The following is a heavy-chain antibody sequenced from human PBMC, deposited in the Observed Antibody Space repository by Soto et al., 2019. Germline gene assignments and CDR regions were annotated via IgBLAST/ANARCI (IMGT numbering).Heavy chain of an antibody. D-gene: IGHD3-10*01. J-gene: IGHJ4*02. V-gene: IGHV4-59*01. CDR1: GGSIKSYY. CDR3: ARYSYGSDYYFDY. CDR2: IYYSGST. Sequence: SETLSLTCTVSGGSIKSYYWSWIRQPPGKGLEWIGSIYYSGSTNSSPSLKSRVTMSVDTSKNQFSLKLSAVIAADTAMYYCARYSYGSDYYFDYWGQGTLVTVSS.